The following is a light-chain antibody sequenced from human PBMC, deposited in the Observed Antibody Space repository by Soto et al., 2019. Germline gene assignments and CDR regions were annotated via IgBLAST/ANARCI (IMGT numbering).Light chain of an antibody. CDR1: SSNIGNNY. CDR3: AAWDDALSGIL. Sequence: QSVLTQPPSASGSPGQRVTISCSGSSSNIGNNYVFWYHQLPGAAPKLLTYRNNQRPSGVPDRLSSSKSGTSASLAITGLRSEDEADYYCAAWDDALSGILFGGGTKLTVL. J-gene: IGLJ2*01. CDR2: RNN. V-gene: IGLV1-47*01.